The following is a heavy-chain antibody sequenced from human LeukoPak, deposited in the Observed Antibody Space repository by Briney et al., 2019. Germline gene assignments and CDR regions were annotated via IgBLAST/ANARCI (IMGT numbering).Heavy chain of an antibody. CDR1: GFTFSSYS. D-gene: IGHD6-19*01. Sequence: PGGSLRLSCAASGFTFSSYSMNWVRQAPGKGLEWVSAISSSGGSTFHADSVKGRFTISRDNSKNTLYLQMNSLKAEDTAVYYCAKGPYSSGWNDAFDIWGQGTMVSVSS. CDR2: ISSSGGST. J-gene: IGHJ3*02. V-gene: IGHV3-23*01. CDR3: AKGPYSSGWNDAFDI.